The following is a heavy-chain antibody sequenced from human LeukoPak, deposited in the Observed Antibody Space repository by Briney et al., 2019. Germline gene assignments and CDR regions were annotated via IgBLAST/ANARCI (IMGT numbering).Heavy chain of an antibody. CDR1: GFTFSSYS. D-gene: IGHD6-19*01. CDR2: ISSSSSYI. Sequence: GGSLRLSCAASGFTFSSYSMNWVRQAPGKGLEWVSSISSSSSYIYYADSVKGRFTISRDNAKNSLYLQMNSLRAEDTAVYYCARVGRYSSGWYTETYYFDYWGQGTLVTVSS. J-gene: IGHJ4*02. V-gene: IGHV3-21*01. CDR3: ARVGRYSSGWYTETYYFDY.